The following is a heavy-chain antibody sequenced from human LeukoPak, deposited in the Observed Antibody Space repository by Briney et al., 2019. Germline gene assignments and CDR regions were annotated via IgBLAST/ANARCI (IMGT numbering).Heavy chain of an antibody. CDR3: AKGSDNYGSVTSKNTD. Sequence: GWSLSLSCSVSGFTFSNYAMHWVRQAPGKGLEWVSLISGGRGNIYYVDSVKGRFTISRDNSKNTLYVQMTSLRAEDTAIYYCAKGSDNYGSVTSKNTDLGQGTLVTVSS. CDR1: GFTFSNYA. J-gene: IGHJ4*02. V-gene: IGHV3-23*01. CDR2: ISGGRGNI. D-gene: IGHD3-10*01.